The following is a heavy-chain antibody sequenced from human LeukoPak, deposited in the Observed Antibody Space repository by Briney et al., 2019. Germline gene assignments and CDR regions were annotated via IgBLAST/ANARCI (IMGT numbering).Heavy chain of an antibody. Sequence: SETLSLTCAVYGGSFSGYYWSWIRQPPGKGLERIGEINHSGSTNYNPSLKSRVTISVDTSKNQFSLKLSSVTAADTAVYYCARGPYYYDSSGYYGLSHWGQGTLVTVSS. CDR2: INHSGST. V-gene: IGHV4-34*01. CDR3: ARGPYYYDSSGYYGLSH. CDR1: GGSFSGYY. J-gene: IGHJ1*01. D-gene: IGHD3-22*01.